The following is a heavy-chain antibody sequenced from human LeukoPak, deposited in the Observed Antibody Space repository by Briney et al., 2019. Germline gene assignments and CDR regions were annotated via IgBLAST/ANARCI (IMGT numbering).Heavy chain of an antibody. CDR2: INRDGSST. CDR1: GFTFSSHW. J-gene: IGHJ4*02. V-gene: IGHV3-74*01. Sequence: GGSLRLSCAASGFTFSSHWMHWVRQAPGKGLVWVSRINRDGSSTSYADSVKGRLTISRDNAKNTLYLQINSLRAEDTAVYYCAREIVGAREFDYWGQGTLVTVSS. D-gene: IGHD1-26*01. CDR3: AREIVGAREFDY.